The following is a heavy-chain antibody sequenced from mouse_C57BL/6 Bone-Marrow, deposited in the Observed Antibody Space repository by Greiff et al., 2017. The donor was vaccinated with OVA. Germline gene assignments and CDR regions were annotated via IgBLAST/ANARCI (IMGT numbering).Heavy chain of an antibody. CDR2: IDPRSGNT. V-gene: IGHV1-81*01. CDR3: ARTQYFDV. Sequence: VQLQQSGAELARPGASVKLSCKASGYTLTSYGISWVKQRTGQGLEWIGEIDPRSGNTYYNEKFKGKATLTADKSSSTAYMELRSLTSEDAAVYVCARTQYFDVWGTGTAVTVSS. CDR1: GYTLTSYG. J-gene: IGHJ1*03.